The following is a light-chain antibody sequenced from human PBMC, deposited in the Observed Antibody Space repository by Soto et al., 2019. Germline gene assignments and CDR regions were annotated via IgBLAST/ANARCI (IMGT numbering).Light chain of an antibody. CDR3: HQYKNWPWT. CDR1: QTVSNK. Sequence: EIVLTQSPATLSSSPGERATLSCRASQTVSNKLAWYQHKPGQAPGLLVHGASTGAIGVPDRFSGSGSGTEFTLTISTLQSEDSAIYYCHQYKNWPWTFGQGTKVDIK. V-gene: IGKV3-15*01. J-gene: IGKJ1*01. CDR2: GAS.